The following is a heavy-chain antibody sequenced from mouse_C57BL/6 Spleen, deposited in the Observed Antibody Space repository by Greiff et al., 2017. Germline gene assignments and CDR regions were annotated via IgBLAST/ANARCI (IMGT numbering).Heavy chain of an antibody. CDR2: IHPNSGST. Sequence: QVQLQQPGAELVKPGASVKLSCKASGYTFTSYWMHWVKQRPGQGLEWIGMIHPNSGSTNYNEKFKSKATLTVDKSSSTAYMQLSSLSSEDSAVYDCARLPLYYDYGNYAMDYWGQGTSVTVSS. V-gene: IGHV1-64*01. J-gene: IGHJ4*01. CDR3: ARLPLYYDYGNYAMDY. D-gene: IGHD2-4*01. CDR1: GYTFTSYW.